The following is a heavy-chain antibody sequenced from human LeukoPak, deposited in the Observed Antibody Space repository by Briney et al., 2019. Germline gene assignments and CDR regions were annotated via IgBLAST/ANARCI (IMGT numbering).Heavy chain of an antibody. CDR3: ARANTMIVVKFVYYLDY. CDR1: RFTFGDYA. V-gene: IGHV4-34*01. CDR2: INHSGST. Sequence: GSLRLSCTASRFTFGDYALSWVRQPPGKGLEWIGEINHSGSTNYNPSLKSRVTISVDTSKNQFSLKLSSVTAADTAVYYCARANTMIVVKFVYYLDYWGQGTLVTVSS. D-gene: IGHD3-22*01. J-gene: IGHJ4*02.